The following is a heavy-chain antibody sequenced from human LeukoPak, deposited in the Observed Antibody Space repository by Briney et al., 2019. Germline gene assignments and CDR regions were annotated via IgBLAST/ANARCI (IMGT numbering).Heavy chain of an antibody. J-gene: IGHJ3*02. CDR3: ARDPVTGYDAFDI. CDR2: INPSGGST. D-gene: IGHD3-9*01. CDR1: GYTFTSYY. Sequence: ASVKVSCKASGYTFTSYYMHRVRQAPGQGLEWMGIINPSGGSTSYAQKFQGRVTMTRDTSTSTVYMELSSLRSEDTAVYYCARDPVTGYDAFDIWGQGTMVTVSS. V-gene: IGHV1-46*01.